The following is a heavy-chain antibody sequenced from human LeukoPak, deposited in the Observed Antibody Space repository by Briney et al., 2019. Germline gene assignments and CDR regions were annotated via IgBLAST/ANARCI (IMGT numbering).Heavy chain of an antibody. Sequence: SETLSLTCTVSGGSISTYYWTWIRQPPGKGLEWIGYIYYSGNTNYNPSLKRRVTISVDTSKNQFSLKLSSVTAADTAVYYCARGGDYDSSGLYNDGFDIWGQGTMVTVSS. CDR2: IYYSGNT. CDR3: ARGGDYDSSGLYNDGFDI. V-gene: IGHV4-59*01. J-gene: IGHJ3*02. CDR1: GGSISTYY. D-gene: IGHD3-22*01.